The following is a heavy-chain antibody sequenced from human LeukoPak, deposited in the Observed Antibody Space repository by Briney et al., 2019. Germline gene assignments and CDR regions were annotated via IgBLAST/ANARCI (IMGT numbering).Heavy chain of an antibody. D-gene: IGHD2-15*01. CDR1: GFTFSSTG. CDR2: ISYDGSKK. V-gene: IGHV3-30*18. CDR3: AKDHCRGNTCYYLPDY. Sequence: GGSLRLSCAASGFTFSSTGMHWVRQAPGKGLEWVALISYDGSKKYYADSVKGRFTISRDISKNTLYLQMNSLRAEDTAMYYCAKDHCRGNTCYYLPDYWGQGTLVTVSS. J-gene: IGHJ4*02.